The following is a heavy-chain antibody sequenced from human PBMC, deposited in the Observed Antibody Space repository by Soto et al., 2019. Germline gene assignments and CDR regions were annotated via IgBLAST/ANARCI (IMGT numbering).Heavy chain of an antibody. CDR1: GDTFSDYT. D-gene: IGHD3-22*01. CDR2: IVPIFGKP. Sequence: QVQLVQSGAEVTKPGSSVKVSCKASGDTFSDYTISWVRQAPGQGLEWMGGIVPIFGKPTYTQKFHGRVTITADESTTTAYKELSSLRSEDTATYYCARGKDGSDYYFDSWGQGTLVTVSS. J-gene: IGHJ4*02. CDR3: ARGKDGSDYYFDS. V-gene: IGHV1-69*01.